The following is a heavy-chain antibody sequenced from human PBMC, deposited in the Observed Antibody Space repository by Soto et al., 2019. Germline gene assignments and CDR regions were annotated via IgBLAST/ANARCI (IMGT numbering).Heavy chain of an antibody. CDR1: GYSFTSYW. J-gene: IGHJ5*02. CDR2: IDPSDSYT. D-gene: IGHD3-10*01. Sequence: GESLKISCKGSGYSFTSYWISWVRQMPGKGLEWMGRIDPSDSYTNYSPSFQGHVTISADKSISTAYLQWSSLKASDTAMYYCARHDYYGSGSYQWFDPWGQGTLVTVSS. V-gene: IGHV5-10-1*01. CDR3: ARHDYYGSGSYQWFDP.